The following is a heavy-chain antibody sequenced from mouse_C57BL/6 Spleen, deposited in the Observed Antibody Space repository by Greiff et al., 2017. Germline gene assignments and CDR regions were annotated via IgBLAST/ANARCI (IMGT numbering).Heavy chain of an antibody. J-gene: IGHJ3*01. CDR3: ARGDRTGFAY. CDR1: GYTFTSYW. Sequence: QVQLQQPGAELVRPGSSVKLSCKASGYTFTSYWMHWVKQRPIQGLEWIGNIDPSDSETNYNQKFKDKATLTVDKSSSTAYMQLRSLSSEDSAFYYCARGDRTGFAYWGQGTLVTVSA. D-gene: IGHD3-3*01. V-gene: IGHV1-52*01. CDR2: IDPSDSET.